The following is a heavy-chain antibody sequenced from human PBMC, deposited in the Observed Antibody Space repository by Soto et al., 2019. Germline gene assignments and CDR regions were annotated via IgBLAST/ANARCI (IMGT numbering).Heavy chain of an antibody. J-gene: IGHJ5*02. D-gene: IGHD3-10*01. CDR2: IRSKANSYAT. CDR1: GFTFSGSA. CDR3: TRHHSGSGSYYGWFDP. Sequence: PGGSLRLSCAASGFTFSGSAMHWVRQASGKGLEWVGRIRSKANSYATAYAASVKGRFTISRDDSKNTAYLQMNSLKTEDTAVYYCTRHHSGSGSYYGWFDPWGQGTLVTVSS. V-gene: IGHV3-73*01.